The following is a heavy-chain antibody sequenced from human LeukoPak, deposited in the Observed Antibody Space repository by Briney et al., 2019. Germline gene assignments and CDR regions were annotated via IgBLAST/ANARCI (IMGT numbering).Heavy chain of an antibody. CDR1: GYTFTSYD. CDR3: ARTLGGYDILTGYGY. D-gene: IGHD3-9*01. J-gene: IGHJ4*02. CDR2: MNPNSGNT. Sequence: GASVKVSCKASGYTFTSYDINWVRQATGQGLEWMGWMNPNSGNTGYAQKFQGRVTMTRNTSISTAYMELSSLRSEDTAVYNCARTLGGYDILTGYGYWGQGTLVTVSS. V-gene: IGHV1-8*01.